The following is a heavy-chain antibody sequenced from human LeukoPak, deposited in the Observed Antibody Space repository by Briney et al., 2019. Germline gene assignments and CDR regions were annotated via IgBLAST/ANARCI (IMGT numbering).Heavy chain of an antibody. CDR3: ARDLPGDGLGMDV. CDR1: GGSISSYY. J-gene: IGHJ6*04. CDR2: IYYSGST. Sequence: PSETLSLTCTVSGGSISSYYWSWIRQPPGKGLGWIGYIYYSGSTNYNPSLKSRVTISVDTSKNQFSLKLSSVTAADTAVYYCARDLPGDGLGMDVWGKGTTVTVSS. D-gene: IGHD2-21*02. V-gene: IGHV4-59*01.